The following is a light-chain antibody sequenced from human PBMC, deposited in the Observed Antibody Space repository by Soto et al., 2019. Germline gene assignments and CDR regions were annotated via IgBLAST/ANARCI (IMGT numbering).Light chain of an antibody. CDR1: QSISSY. Sequence: DIMMTQSPSSLSASLGDRVTITCRASQSISSYLNWYQQKPGKAPKLLIYAASSLQSGVPSRFSGSGSGTDFTLTISSLQPEDFATYYCQQSYSTPRTFGQGTKVDIK. CDR2: AAS. CDR3: QQSYSTPRT. V-gene: IGKV1-39*01. J-gene: IGKJ1*01.